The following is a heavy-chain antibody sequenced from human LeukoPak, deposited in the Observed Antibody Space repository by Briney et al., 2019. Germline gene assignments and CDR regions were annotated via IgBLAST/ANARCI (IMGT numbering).Heavy chain of an antibody. CDR3: ARHGGTRVTLVEVYYFDY. CDR2: IYYTGGT. J-gene: IGHJ4*02. CDR1: GGSIASSSYY. V-gene: IGHV4-39*01. Sequence: SETLSLTCSVSGGSIASSSYYWSWIRQPPEKGLEWIGSIYYTGGTYYSPSLKSRVTISVDTSKNQFSLKLSSVTAADTAVYYCARHGGTRVTLVEVYYFDYWGQGTLVTVSS. D-gene: IGHD4-11*01.